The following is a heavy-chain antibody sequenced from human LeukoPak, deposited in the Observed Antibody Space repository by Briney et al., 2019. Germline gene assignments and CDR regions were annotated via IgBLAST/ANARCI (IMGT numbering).Heavy chain of an antibody. CDR2: IKQDGSEK. CDR3: ARDWDTYYYGSGSHHAFDI. Sequence: GGSLRLSCAASGFTFSSYWMSWVRQATGKGLEWVANIKQDGSEKYYVDSVKGRFTISRDNAKNSLYLQMNSLRAEDTAVYYCARDWDTYYYGSGSHHAFDIWGQGTMVTVSS. J-gene: IGHJ3*02. D-gene: IGHD3-10*01. V-gene: IGHV3-7*01. CDR1: GFTFSSYW.